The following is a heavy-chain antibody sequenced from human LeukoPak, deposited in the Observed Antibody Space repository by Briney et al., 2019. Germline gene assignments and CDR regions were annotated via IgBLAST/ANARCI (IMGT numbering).Heavy chain of an antibody. V-gene: IGHV4-38-2*02. CDR1: GYSISSGYY. CDR3: ARVTSRLGWFDP. J-gene: IGHJ5*02. Sequence: SETLSLTCTVSGYSISSGYYWGWIRRPPGKGLEWIGSISHSGSTYYNPSLKSRVTISVDTSKNQFSLKLRSVTAADTAVYYCARVTSRLGWFDPWGQGTLVTVSS. D-gene: IGHD1-14*01. CDR2: ISHSGST.